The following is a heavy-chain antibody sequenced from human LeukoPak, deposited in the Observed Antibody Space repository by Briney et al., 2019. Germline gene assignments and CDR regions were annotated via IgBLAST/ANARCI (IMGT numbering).Heavy chain of an antibody. CDR2: ISSSGVNI. D-gene: IGHD1-14*01. CDR1: GFTFNDYY. CDR3: ARSQGPEYYFDY. J-gene: IGHJ4*02. Sequence: GGSLRLSCVASGFTFNDYYMSWIRQAPGKGLEWLSCISSSGVNIYYADSLKGRFTISRDNAKNSLYLQITSLRAEDTAVYYCARSQGPEYYFDYWGQGTLVAASS. V-gene: IGHV3-11*04.